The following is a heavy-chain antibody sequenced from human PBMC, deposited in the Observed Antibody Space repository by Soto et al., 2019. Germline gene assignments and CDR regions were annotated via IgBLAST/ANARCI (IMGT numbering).Heavy chain of an antibody. CDR3: ARRYGGNFGY. J-gene: IGHJ4*02. V-gene: IGHV4-59*01. CDR2: IYYSGST. D-gene: IGHD1-26*01. Sequence: QVQLQESGPGLVKPSETLSLTCTVSGGSISSYYWSWIRQPPGKGLEWIGYIYYSGSTNYNPSLKSRVTISVDTSKNQFSLKPTSVTAADTAVYYSARRYGGNFGYWGQGTLVTVSS. CDR1: GGSISSYY.